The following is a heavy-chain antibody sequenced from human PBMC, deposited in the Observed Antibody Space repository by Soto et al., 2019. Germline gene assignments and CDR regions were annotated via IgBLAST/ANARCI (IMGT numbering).Heavy chain of an antibody. CDR1: GFTFSSYG. CDR2: IWYDGSNK. J-gene: IGHJ6*02. V-gene: IGHV3-33*01. Sequence: GGSLRLSCAASGFTFSSYGMHWVRQAPGKGLEWVAVIWYDGSNKYYADSVKGRFTISRDNSKNTPYLQMNSLGAEDTAVYYCAREFVIAVPEGYYYYGMDVWGQGTTVTVSS. D-gene: IGHD6-19*01. CDR3: AREFVIAVPEGYYYYGMDV.